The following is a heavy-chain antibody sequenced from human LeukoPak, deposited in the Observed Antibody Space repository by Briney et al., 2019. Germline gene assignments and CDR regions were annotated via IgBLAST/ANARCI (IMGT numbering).Heavy chain of an antibody. V-gene: IGHV4-34*01. CDR3: ARHENRYAHFDY. J-gene: IGHJ4*02. CDR1: GGSFSGYY. D-gene: IGHD3-16*02. Sequence: SETLSLTCAVYGGSFSGYYWSWIRQPPGKGLEWIGEINHSGSTNYNPSLKSRVTMSIDTSKNQFSLRLNSMTAADTAVYYCARHENRYAHFDYWGQGTLVTVSS. CDR2: INHSGST.